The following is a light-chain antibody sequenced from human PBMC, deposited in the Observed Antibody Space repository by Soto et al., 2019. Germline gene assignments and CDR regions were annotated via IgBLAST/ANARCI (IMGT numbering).Light chain of an antibody. CDR2: GAS. J-gene: IGKJ4*01. CDR3: QQYHQWPLT. Sequence: EIVMTQSPATLSVSPGERATLSCRASQTVSSRLAWFQQKPGQAPRLLMYGASTRATGVPARFSGSGAATEFTLTINSLQSEHFAAYYCQQYHQWPLTFGGGTKVEIK. V-gene: IGKV3-15*01. CDR1: QTVSSR.